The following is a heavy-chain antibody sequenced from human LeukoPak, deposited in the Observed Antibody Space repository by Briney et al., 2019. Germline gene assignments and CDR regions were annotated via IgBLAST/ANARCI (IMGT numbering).Heavy chain of an antibody. Sequence: SVKVSCEASGGTFSSYAISWVRQAPGQGLEWMGGIIPIFGTANYAQKFQGRVTITADESTSTAYMELSSLRSEDTAVYYCARRIYGDYWFDPWGQGTLVTVSS. CDR3: ARRIYGDYWFDP. CDR2: IIPIFGTA. D-gene: IGHD4-17*01. CDR1: GGTFSSYA. V-gene: IGHV1-69*13. J-gene: IGHJ5*02.